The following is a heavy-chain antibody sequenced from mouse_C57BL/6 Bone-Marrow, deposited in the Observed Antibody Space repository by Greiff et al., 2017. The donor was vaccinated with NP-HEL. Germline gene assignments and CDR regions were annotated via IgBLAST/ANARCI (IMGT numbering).Heavy chain of an antibody. CDR3: ARWDYAMDN. CDR2: INPGSGGT. Sequence: QVQLQQSGAELVRPGTSVKVSCKASGYAFTNYLIEWVKQRPGQGLEWIGVINPGSGGTNYNEKFKGKATLTADKSSSTAYMQLSSLTSEDSAVYFCARWDYAMDNWGQGNSVTVSS. CDR1: GYAFTNYL. V-gene: IGHV1-54*01. J-gene: IGHJ4*01. D-gene: IGHD4-1*01.